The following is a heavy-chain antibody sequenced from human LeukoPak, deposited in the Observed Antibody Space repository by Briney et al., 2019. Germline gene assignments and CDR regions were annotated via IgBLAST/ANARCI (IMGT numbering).Heavy chain of an antibody. CDR3: AKGGGGFSYYNWFDP. V-gene: IGHV4-39*07. Sequence: SETLSLTCTVSGGSISSSPYYWGWIRQPPGKGLVWIGSTYYSGTTYYSPSLESRVTISVDTSKNQHSLKLASVTAADTAIDYWAKGGGGFSYYNWFDPWGQGTLVTVSS. CDR1: GGSISSSPYY. J-gene: IGHJ5*02. CDR2: TYYSGTT. D-gene: IGHD5-18*01.